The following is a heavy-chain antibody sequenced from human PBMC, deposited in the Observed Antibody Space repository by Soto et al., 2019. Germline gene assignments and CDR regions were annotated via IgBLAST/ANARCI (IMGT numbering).Heavy chain of an antibody. Sequence: EVQLVESGGGLVQPGGSLRLSCEASAFTFSTYNMNWVRQAPGKGLEWVSYISSGSSTIYYADSVKGRFTISRDNAKNSLFLQMNSLRDEDTAVYYCARSHGYYDSVGYYYYYYDMDVWGPGTTVTVSS. CDR2: ISSGSSTI. J-gene: IGHJ6*02. V-gene: IGHV3-48*02. CDR1: AFTFSTYN. CDR3: ARSHGYYDSVGYYYYYYDMDV. D-gene: IGHD3-22*01.